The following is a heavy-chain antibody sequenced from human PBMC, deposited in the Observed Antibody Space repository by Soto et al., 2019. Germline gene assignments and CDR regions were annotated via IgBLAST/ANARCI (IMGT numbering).Heavy chain of an antibody. J-gene: IGHJ3*01. V-gene: IGHV2-5*02. CDR2: IYWDDDN. D-gene: IGHD2-2*01. CDR3: AHAYGGTSWPNDAFDV. CDR1: GFSLIAYGVG. Sequence: QITLKESGPTLVKPTQTLTLTCTFSGFSLIAYGVGVGWIRQPPGKALEWLALIYWDDDNRYRPSLKRRLTITKDTSKQQVVLTMTNMAPVDTATYYCAHAYGGTSWPNDAFDVWGQGTVVTVSS.